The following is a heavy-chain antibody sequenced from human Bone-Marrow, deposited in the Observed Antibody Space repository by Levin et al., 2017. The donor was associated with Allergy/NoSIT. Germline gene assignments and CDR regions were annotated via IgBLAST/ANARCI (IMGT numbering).Heavy chain of an antibody. CDR3: VKGGWGNRRGEHFET. CDR2: INGDGSGP. D-gene: IGHD3-10*01. J-gene: IGHJ5*02. V-gene: IGHV3-74*01. CDR1: GFTFSHYW. Sequence: GGSLRLSCAASGFTFSHYWMHWVRQGPEKGLEWVARINGDGSGPDYAESVKGRVTIYRDNARNTMYLQLSSLRVEDTAVYYCVKGGWGNRRGEHFETWGQGGLVTVSS.